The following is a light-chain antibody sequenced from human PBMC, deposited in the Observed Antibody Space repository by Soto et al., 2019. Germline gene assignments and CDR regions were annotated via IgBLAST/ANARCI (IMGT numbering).Light chain of an antibody. Sequence: EIVLTQSPGTLCLSPGERGTLSCRASQSVSRDNLAWYQQKPGQAPRLLIYGASNRAPGIPDRFSGSGSGTDFTLTISRLEPEDVAVYYCQQYYREPYIFGPGSKVEIK. J-gene: IGKJ2*01. CDR1: QSVSRDN. CDR3: QQYYREPYI. CDR2: GAS. V-gene: IGKV3-20*01.